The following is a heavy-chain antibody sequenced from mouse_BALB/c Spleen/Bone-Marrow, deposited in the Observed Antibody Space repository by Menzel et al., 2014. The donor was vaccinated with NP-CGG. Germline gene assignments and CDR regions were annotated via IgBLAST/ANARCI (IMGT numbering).Heavy chain of an antibody. D-gene: IGHD1-1*01. V-gene: IGHV5-6-3*01. CDR1: RFTFSSYG. J-gene: IGHJ4*01. CDR2: INSNGGST. Sequence: DVYLVESGGGLVQPGGSLKLSCAASRFTFSSYGMSWVRQTPDKRLELVATINSNGGSTYYPDSVKGRFTISRDNAKNTLYLQMSSLKSEDTAMYYCARDRYYGYAMDYWGQGTSVTVSS. CDR3: ARDRYYGYAMDY.